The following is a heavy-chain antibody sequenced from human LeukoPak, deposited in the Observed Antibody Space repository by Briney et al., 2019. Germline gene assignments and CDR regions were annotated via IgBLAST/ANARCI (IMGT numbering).Heavy chain of an antibody. V-gene: IGHV4-59*12. CDR2: IYYSGST. D-gene: IGHD6-13*01. Sequence: SETLSLTCTVSGGSISSYYWSWIRQPPGKGLEWMGYIYYSGSTNYNPSLKSRVTISVDTSKTQFSLKLSSVTAADTAVYYCARVSSSWYQDWYFDLWGRGTLVTVSS. J-gene: IGHJ2*01. CDR3: ARVSSSWYQDWYFDL. CDR1: GGSISSYY.